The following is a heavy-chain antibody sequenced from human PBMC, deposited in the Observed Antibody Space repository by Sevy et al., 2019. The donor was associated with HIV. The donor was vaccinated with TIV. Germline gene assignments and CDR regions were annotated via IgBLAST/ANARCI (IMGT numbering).Heavy chain of an antibody. Sequence: GGSLRLSCAASGFVFGTPWMGWIRQAPGKGLECVAAIKPDGRDKYYVDSVKGRFIVSRDNAMNSLFLQMNSLRDGDTAVYYCVRGGGDSWGPGALVTVSS. J-gene: IGHJ4*02. D-gene: IGHD3-16*01. CDR1: GFVFGTPW. CDR3: VRGGGDS. CDR2: IKPDGRDK. V-gene: IGHV3-7*01.